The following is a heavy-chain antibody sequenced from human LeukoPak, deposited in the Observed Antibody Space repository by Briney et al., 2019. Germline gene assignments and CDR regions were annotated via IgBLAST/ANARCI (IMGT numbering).Heavy chain of an antibody. V-gene: IGHV3-30*03. CDR3: ARSDVDMAA. CDR1: GFTFSTYG. Sequence: GRSLRLSCAASGFTFSTYGMHWVCQAPGKGLEWVAVISNDGNNKLYGDSVKGRFTISRDNSKNTLYLQMNSLRAEDTAVYYCARSDVDMAAWGQGTLVTVSS. J-gene: IGHJ5*02. CDR2: ISNDGNNK. D-gene: IGHD5-12*01.